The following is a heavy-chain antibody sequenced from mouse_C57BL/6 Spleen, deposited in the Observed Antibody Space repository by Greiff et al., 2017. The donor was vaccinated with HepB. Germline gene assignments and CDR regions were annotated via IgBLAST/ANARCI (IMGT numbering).Heavy chain of an antibody. CDR1: GYTFTSYW. D-gene: IGHD1-1*01. CDR3: ARDGDYYGSSYEFAY. Sequence: QVQLQQPGAELVRPGSSVKLSCKASGYTFTSYWMHWVKQRPIQGLEWIGNIDPSDSETHYNQKFKDKATLTVDKSSSTAYMQLSSLTSEDSAVYYCARDGDYYGSSYEFAYWGQGTLVTVSA. V-gene: IGHV1-52*01. J-gene: IGHJ3*01. CDR2: IDPSDSET.